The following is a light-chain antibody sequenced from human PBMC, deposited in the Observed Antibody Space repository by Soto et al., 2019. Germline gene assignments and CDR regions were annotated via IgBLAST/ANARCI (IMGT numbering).Light chain of an antibody. V-gene: IGLV3-21*01. J-gene: IGLJ2*01. Sequence: SYELTQPPSVSVAPGETARISCGGNNIGSKGVHWYQQKPGQAPVLVIYSDTDLPPVIPERFSGSNSANMATLTISRVEAGDEDDYYCQVWDSGSAHVLFGGGTQLTVL. CDR1: NIGSKG. CDR2: SDT. CDR3: QVWDSGSAHVL.